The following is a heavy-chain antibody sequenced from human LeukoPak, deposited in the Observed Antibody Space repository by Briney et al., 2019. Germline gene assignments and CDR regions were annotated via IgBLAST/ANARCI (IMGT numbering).Heavy chain of an antibody. CDR2: ISGDGGST. CDR3: AKDSTVTHYYYYYYGMDV. J-gene: IGHJ6*02. V-gene: IGHV3-43*02. Sequence: GGSLRLSCAASGFTFDDYAMHWVRQAPGKGLEWVSLISGDGGSTYYADSVKGRFTISRDNSKNSLCLQMNSLRTEDTALYYCAKDSTVTHYYYYYYGMDVWGQGTTVTVSS. CDR1: GFTFDDYA. D-gene: IGHD4-17*01.